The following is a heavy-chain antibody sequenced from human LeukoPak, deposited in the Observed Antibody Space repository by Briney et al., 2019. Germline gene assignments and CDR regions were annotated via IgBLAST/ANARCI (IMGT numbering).Heavy chain of an antibody. CDR2: IYTSGST. CDR1: GGSISSYY. Sequence: SETLSLTCTVSGGSISSYYWSWIRQPAGKGLVWIGRIYTSGSTNYNPSLKSRVTMSVDTSKNQFSLKLSSVTAADTAVYYCARDRAVGRDGYKRYYFDYWGQGTLVTVSS. D-gene: IGHD5-24*01. V-gene: IGHV4-4*07. CDR3: ARDRAVGRDGYKRYYFDY. J-gene: IGHJ4*02.